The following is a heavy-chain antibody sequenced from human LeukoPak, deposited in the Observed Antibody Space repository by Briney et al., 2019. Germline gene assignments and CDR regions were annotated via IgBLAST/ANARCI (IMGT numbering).Heavy chain of an antibody. Sequence: GASVKVSCKASGYTFTSYYMHWVRQAPGQGLEWMGIINPSGGSTSYAQKFQGRVTMTRDTSTSTVYMELSSLRSEYTAVYYCARATSYRGIAAAGDNYYYYYGMDVWGQGTTVTVSS. CDR2: INPSGGST. J-gene: IGHJ6*02. CDR3: ARATSYRGIAAAGDNYYYYYGMDV. D-gene: IGHD6-13*01. CDR1: GYTFTSYY. V-gene: IGHV1-46*01.